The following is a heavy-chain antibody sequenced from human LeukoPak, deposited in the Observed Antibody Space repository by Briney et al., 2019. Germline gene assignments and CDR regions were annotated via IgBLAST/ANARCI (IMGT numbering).Heavy chain of an antibody. CDR1: GGSISSADYY. CDR2: IYYSGST. V-gene: IGHV4-30-4*08. D-gene: IGHD3-10*01. J-gene: IGHJ5*02. CDR3: VRTTYYYLSGSFFPSNWFDP. Sequence: PSQTLSLTCTVSGGSISSADYYWSWIRQPPGKGLEWIGYIYYSGSTYYNPSLKSRVTISVDTSKNQFSLKLSSVTAADTAVYYCVRTTYYYLSGSFFPSNWFDPWGQGTLVTVSS.